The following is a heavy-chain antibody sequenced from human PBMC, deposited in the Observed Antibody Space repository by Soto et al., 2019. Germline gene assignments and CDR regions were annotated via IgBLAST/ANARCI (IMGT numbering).Heavy chain of an antibody. J-gene: IGHJ4*02. Sequence: VQLVESGGGLVEPGGSLRLSCAASGFIVSNAWMSWVRQAPGKGLEVVGRIKKNADGGTTDYAAPVEGRFTISRDDSKNTLFLQMNSLRPEDIAVYYCTTNPVGYRYFDYWGQGTLVTVSS. CDR3: TTNPVGYRYFDY. D-gene: IGHD5-18*01. V-gene: IGHV3-15*01. CDR2: IKKNADGGTT. CDR1: GFIVSNAW.